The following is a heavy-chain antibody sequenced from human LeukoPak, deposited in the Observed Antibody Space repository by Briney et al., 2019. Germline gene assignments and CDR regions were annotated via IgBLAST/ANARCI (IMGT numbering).Heavy chain of an antibody. CDR3: ARIVVVPAATPIHYYYYYYMDV. J-gene: IGHJ6*03. V-gene: IGHV4-61*02. CDR2: IYTSGST. Sequence: PSETLSLTCTVSGGSISSGSYYWSWIRQPAGKGLEWIGRIYTSGSTNYNPSLKSRVTISVDTSKNQFSLKLSSVTAADTAVYYCARIVVVPAATPIHYYYYYYMDVWGKGTTVTVSS. D-gene: IGHD2-2*01. CDR1: GGSISSGSYY.